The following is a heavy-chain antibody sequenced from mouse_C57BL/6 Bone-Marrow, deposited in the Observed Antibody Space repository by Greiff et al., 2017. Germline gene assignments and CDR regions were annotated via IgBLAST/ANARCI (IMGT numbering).Heavy chain of an antibody. D-gene: IGHD1-1*01. CDR3: ASPFITTVGYFDV. CDR1: GYAFTNYL. V-gene: IGHV1-54*01. Sequence: QVQLQQSGAELVRPGTSVKVSCKASGYAFTNYLIEWVKQRPGQGLEWIGVINPGSGGTNYNEKFKGKATLTADKSSSTAYMQLSSLTSEDSAVYFGASPFITTVGYFDVWGTGTTVTVSS. J-gene: IGHJ1*03. CDR2: INPGSGGT.